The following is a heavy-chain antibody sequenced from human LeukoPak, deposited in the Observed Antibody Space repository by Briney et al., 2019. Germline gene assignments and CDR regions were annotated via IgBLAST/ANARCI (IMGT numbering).Heavy chain of an antibody. CDR1: GGSFSGYY. D-gene: IGHD6-6*01. V-gene: IGHV4-34*01. J-gene: IGHJ4*02. Sequence: ETLTLTCAVYGGSFSGYYWSWIRQPPGKGLEWIGEINHSGSTNYNPSLKSRVTISVDTSKNQFSLKLSSVTAADTAVYYCARGLGSSAGDDDYWGQGTLVTVSS. CDR3: ARGLGSSAGDDDY. CDR2: INHSGST.